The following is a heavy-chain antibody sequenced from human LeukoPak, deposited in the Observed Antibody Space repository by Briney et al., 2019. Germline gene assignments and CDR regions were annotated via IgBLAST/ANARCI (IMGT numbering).Heavy chain of an antibody. CDR2: IYYSGST. Sequence: SETLSLTCTVSGGSISSYYWSGIRQPPGKGLEWIGYIYYSGSTNYSPSLKSRVTISVDTSKIQFSLKLSSVTTADTAVYYCARTGDYVDYWGQGTLVTVSS. V-gene: IGHV4-59*01. CDR3: ARTGDYVDY. J-gene: IGHJ4*02. CDR1: GGSISSYY.